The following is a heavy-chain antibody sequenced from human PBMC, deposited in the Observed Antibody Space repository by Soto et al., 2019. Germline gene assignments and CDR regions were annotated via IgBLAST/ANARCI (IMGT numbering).Heavy chain of an antibody. Sequence: GESLKISCNGSGYSFTSYWISWVRQMPGKGLEWMGRSYPSDSYTNYSPSFQGHVTTSADKSISTAYLQWSSRKASDTAMYYWARLSSSSDYYYGMDVWGQGTTVTVSS. D-gene: IGHD6-6*01. CDR1: GYSFTSYW. V-gene: IGHV5-10-1*01. J-gene: IGHJ6*02. CDR2: SYPSDSYT. CDR3: ARLSSSSDYYYGMDV.